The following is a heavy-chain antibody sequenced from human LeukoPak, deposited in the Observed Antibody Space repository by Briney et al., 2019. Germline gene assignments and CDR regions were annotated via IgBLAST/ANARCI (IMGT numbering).Heavy chain of an antibody. CDR2: ISGSGGST. CDR1: GFTFSSHW. J-gene: IGHJ4*02. CDR3: AKDRVGYSGANYFDY. Sequence: GGSLRLSCAASGFTFSSHWMSWVCQAPGKGREWGSAISGSGGSTYYADSVKGRFTISRDNSKNTLYLQMNSLRAEDTAVYYCAKDRVGYSGANYFDYWGQGTLVTVSS. V-gene: IGHV3-23*01. D-gene: IGHD4/OR15-4a*01.